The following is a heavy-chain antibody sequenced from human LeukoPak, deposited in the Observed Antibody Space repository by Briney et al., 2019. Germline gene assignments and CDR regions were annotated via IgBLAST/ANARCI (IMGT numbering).Heavy chain of an antibody. J-gene: IGHJ4*02. CDR3: AKDHDYGGPDY. CDR2: ITSDGRST. V-gene: IGHV3-64*01. CDR1: GFTFAAHN. Sequence: GGSLRLSCAASGFTFAAHNMHWVRQAPGKGLQYVAGITSDGRSTFYGSSVKGRFIISRDNSRNTLYLQLGNLRTDDLAVYYCAKDHDYGGPDYWGQGTLVAVSA. D-gene: IGHD4-23*01.